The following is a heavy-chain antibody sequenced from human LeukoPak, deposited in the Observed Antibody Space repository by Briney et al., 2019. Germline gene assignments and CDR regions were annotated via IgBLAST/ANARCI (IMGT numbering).Heavy chain of an antibody. V-gene: IGHV5-51*01. D-gene: IGHD6-19*01. CDR1: GYSFTSYW. Sequence: GESLKISCKGSGYSFTSYWIGWVRQTPGKGLEWMGIIYPGDSDTRYSPSFQGQVTISADKSISTAYLQWSSLKASDIAMYYCARTGYSSGWYGGFDNWGQGTLVTVSS. CDR2: IYPGDSDT. J-gene: IGHJ4*02. CDR3: ARTGYSSGWYGGFDN.